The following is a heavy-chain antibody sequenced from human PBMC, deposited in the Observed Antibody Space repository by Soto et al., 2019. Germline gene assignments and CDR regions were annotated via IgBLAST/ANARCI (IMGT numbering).Heavy chain of an antibody. CDR3: ARNTSTYFDS. Sequence: AETLSLTCTVSGYSIINGDYWGWIRQAPGKGLEWIGSVYYSGSTHYEPSLRGRIAISVDTLKNQFSLRLPSVTAADTAMYFCARNTSTYFDSWGQGIPVTVSS. V-gene: IGHV4-38-2*02. J-gene: IGHJ4*02. CDR1: GYSIINGDY. CDR2: VYYSGST.